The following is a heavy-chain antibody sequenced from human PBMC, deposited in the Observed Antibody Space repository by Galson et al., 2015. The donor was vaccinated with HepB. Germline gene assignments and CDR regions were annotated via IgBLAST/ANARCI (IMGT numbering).Heavy chain of an antibody. Sequence: SLRLSCAASGFVFRGYAMTWVRQAPGKGLQWVSTISGSGDTTYYADAVKGRFTISRDNARNTLYEQMSSLRAEDTAMYYCAKAPFHSAYRDFYFENWGLGTLVTVSS. D-gene: IGHD2-21*02. CDR2: ISGSGDTT. CDR1: GFVFRGYA. CDR3: AKAPFHSAYRDFYFEN. J-gene: IGHJ4*02. V-gene: IGHV3-23*01.